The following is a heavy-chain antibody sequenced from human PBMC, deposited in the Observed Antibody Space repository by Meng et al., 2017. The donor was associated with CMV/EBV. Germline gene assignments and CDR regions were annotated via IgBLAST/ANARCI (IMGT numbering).Heavy chain of an antibody. CDR2: INLDGSEK. D-gene: IGHD6-13*01. CDR3: AREAAETYYYYGMDV. J-gene: IGHJ6*02. Sequence: GGPLRLPCAASEFIFSNYWLSWAPQAPGKGLEWVANINLDGSEKYSVDSVKGRFTISRDNGKNLLFLQMNSLRAEDSAVYYCAREAAETYYYYGMDVWGQGTTVTVSS. CDR1: EFIFSNYW. V-gene: IGHV3-7*01.